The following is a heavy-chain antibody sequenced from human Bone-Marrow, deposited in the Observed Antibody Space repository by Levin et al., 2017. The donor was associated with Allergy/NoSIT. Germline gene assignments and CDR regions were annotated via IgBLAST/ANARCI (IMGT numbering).Heavy chain of an antibody. V-gene: IGHV3-21*06. CDR1: GFPFSSYS. Sequence: GESLKISCAASGFPFSSYSMNWVRQAPGKGLEWVSSISSSGRSYVYYAESLKGRFTISRDNARNLLFLQMNSLRVEDTAVNYCARGFCSSTVCQGLENYWGQGTLVTVSS. CDR3: ARGFCSSTVCQGLENY. J-gene: IGHJ4*02. CDR2: ISSSGRSYV. D-gene: IGHD2-2*01.